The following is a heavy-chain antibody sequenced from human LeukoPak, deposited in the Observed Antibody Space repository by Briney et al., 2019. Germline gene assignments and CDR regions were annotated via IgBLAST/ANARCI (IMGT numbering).Heavy chain of an antibody. CDR3: ARQPRDGYNLVLDY. CDR2: MNPNSGNT. Sequence: ASVKVSCKASGYTFTSYDINWVRQATGQGLEWMGLMNPNSGNTGYAQKFQGSVTMTRNTSISTAYMELSSLRSEDTAVYYCARQPRDGYNLVLDYWGQGTLVTVSS. CDR1: GYTFTSYD. D-gene: IGHD5-24*01. V-gene: IGHV1-8*01. J-gene: IGHJ4*02.